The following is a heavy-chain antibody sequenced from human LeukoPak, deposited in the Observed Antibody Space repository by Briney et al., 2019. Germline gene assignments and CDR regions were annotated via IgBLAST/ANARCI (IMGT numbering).Heavy chain of an antibody. V-gene: IGHV3-30*02. CDR2: TRYDGSNQ. D-gene: IGHD5-18*01. Sequence: QPGGSLRLSCVASGFNFNIYSMNWVRQAPGKGLEWVAFTRYDGSNQYYADSVKGRFTISRDNSKNTLYLQMNSLRAEDTAVYYCARGLSGYSYGLVFDYWGQGTLVTVSS. J-gene: IGHJ4*02. CDR1: GFNFNIYS. CDR3: ARGLSGYSYGLVFDY.